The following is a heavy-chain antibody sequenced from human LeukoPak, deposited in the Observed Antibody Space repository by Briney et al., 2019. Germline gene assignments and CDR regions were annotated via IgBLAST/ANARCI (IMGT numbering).Heavy chain of an antibody. D-gene: IGHD1-26*01. Sequence: GGSLRLSCAASGFIFSSYSMNWVRQARGKGLEWVSSISSSSSYIYYADSVKGRFTISRDNAKNSLSLQMNSLRAEDTAVYYCARGGEPVGFDYWGQGTLVTVSS. CDR2: ISSSSSYI. J-gene: IGHJ4*02. CDR3: ARGGEPVGFDY. CDR1: GFIFSSYS. V-gene: IGHV3-21*01.